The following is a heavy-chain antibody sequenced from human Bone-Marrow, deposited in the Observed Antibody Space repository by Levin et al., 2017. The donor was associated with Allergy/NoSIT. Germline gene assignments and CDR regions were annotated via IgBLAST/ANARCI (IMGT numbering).Heavy chain of an antibody. CDR3: ARAGRREVVVVTAITPFDY. D-gene: IGHD2-21*02. V-gene: IGHV5-51*01. CDR1: GYSFTSYW. J-gene: IGHJ4*02. CDR2: IYPGDSDT. Sequence: GESLKISCKGSGYSFTSYWIGWVRQMPGKGLEWMGIIYPGDSDTRYSPSFQGQVTISADKSISTAYLQWSSLKASDTAMYYCARAGRREVVVVTAITPFDYWGQGTLVTVSS.